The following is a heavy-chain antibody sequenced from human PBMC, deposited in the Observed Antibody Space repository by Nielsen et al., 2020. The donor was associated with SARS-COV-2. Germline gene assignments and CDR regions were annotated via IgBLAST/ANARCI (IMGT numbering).Heavy chain of an antibody. CDR2: FDPEDGET. V-gene: IGHV1-24*01. CDR1: GYALTELS. CDR3: ARGPRVVVASNWFDP. J-gene: IGHJ5*02. D-gene: IGHD2-15*01. Sequence: ASVKVSCKVSGYALTELSMHWVRQAPGKGLEWMGGFDPEDGETIYAQKFQGRVTMTRDTSISTAYMELSRLRSDDTAVYYCARGPRVVVASNWFDPWGQGTLVTVSS.